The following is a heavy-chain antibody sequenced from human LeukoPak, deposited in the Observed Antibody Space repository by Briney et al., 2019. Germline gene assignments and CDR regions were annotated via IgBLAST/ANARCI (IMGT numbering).Heavy chain of an antibody. Sequence: ASVKVSCKASGGTFSSYAISWVRQAPGQGLEWMGGIIPILGTANYAQKFQGRVTITADESTSTAYMELSSLRSEDTAVYYCARSEQWLVIHRDYWGQGTLVTVSS. CDR1: GGTFSSYA. V-gene: IGHV1-69*13. CDR3: ARSEQWLVIHRDY. J-gene: IGHJ4*02. CDR2: IIPILGTA. D-gene: IGHD6-19*01.